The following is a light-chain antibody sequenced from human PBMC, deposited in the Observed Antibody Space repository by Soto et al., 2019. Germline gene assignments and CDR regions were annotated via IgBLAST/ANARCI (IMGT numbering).Light chain of an antibody. CDR1: QSLLDTSNNKNY. Sequence: DIVMTQSPDSLAVSLGERATINCKSSQSLLDTSNNKNYVAWYRQKPGQPPKLLIYWASARQSGVPDRFSGGGSGTDFILTISNLQAEDVAVYYCHQYYSALYTFGQGTKLEI. V-gene: IGKV4-1*01. CDR3: HQYYSALYT. J-gene: IGKJ2*01. CDR2: WAS.